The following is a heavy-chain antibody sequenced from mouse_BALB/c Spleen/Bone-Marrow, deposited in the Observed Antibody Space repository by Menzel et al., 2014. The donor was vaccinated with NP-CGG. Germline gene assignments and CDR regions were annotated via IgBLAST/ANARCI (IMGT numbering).Heavy chain of an antibody. CDR1: GYTFTDYV. CDR2: IYPGSGST. V-gene: IGHV1-77*01. J-gene: IGHJ4*01. Sequence: QVQLQQSGPELVKPGASVKMSCKASGYTFTDYVISWVKQRTGRGLEWIGEIYPGSGSTYYNEKFEGKATLTADKSSNTAYMQLSSLTSEDSAVYFCARGLGLPFYAMDYWGQGTSVTVSS. D-gene: IGHD3-1*01. CDR3: ARGLGLPFYAMDY.